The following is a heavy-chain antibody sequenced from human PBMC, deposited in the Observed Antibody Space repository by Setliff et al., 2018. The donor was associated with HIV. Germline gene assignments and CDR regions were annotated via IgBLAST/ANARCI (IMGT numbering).Heavy chain of an antibody. CDR2: IYNSGST. Sequence: PSETLSLTCTVSGDSISSSYYWTWIRQPPGKGLEWIGYIYNSGSTSYNPSLNSRVTISLDTSKNQFSLRLTSVTAADTAVYYCARDGPHCITSSCPGAWFDPWGQGTLVTVSS. V-gene: IGHV4-59*12. CDR3: ARDGPHCITSSCPGAWFDP. J-gene: IGHJ5*02. CDR1: GDSISSSYY. D-gene: IGHD2-2*01.